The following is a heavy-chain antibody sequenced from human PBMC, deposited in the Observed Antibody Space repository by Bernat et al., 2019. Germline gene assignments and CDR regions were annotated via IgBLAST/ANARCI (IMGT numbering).Heavy chain of an antibody. CDR1: GFTFSSYW. Sequence: EVQLVESGGGLVQPGGSLRLSCAASGFTFSSYWMHWVRQAPGKGLVWVSRINSDGSSTSYADSVKGRFTISRDNAKNTLYLQMNRLRAEDTAVYYCARVDGFREFHYYYYYMDVWGKGTTVTVSS. J-gene: IGHJ6*03. D-gene: IGHD3-10*01. CDR3: ARVDGFREFHYYYYYMDV. CDR2: INSDGSST. V-gene: IGHV3-74*01.